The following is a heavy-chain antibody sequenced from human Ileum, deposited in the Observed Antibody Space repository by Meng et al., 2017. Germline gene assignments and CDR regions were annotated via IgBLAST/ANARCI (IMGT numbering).Heavy chain of an antibody. J-gene: IGHJ5*02. CDR2: IFDTGPP. CDR3: AASLDGNRFDH. V-gene: IGHV4-30-4*01. D-gene: IGHD1-26*01. Sequence: VQLQESGPGLVKSSQTLSLPCTVSGGSISSGDYYWSWIRQPPGKGLEWIGYIFDTGPPSYSPPLRSRRSISMDTSKNQFSMRWTYVRAADTAVYYCAASLDGNRFDHWGQGTLVTVSS. CDR1: GGSISSGDYY.